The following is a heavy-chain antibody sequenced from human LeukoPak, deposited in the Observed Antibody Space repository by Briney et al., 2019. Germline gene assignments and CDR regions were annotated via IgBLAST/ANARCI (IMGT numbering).Heavy chain of an antibody. V-gene: IGHV3-23*01. CDR1: GFSFSSYA. Sequence: PGGSLRPSCAASGFSFSSYAMSWVRQAPGRGLEWVSAISGSGANTYHADSVKGRFTISRDNAKDTLYLQMNTLRAEDTAVYYCAKRPSAYCFEGGCYFTYWGQGTLVIVSS. J-gene: IGHJ4*02. CDR2: ISGSGANT. D-gene: IGHD2-21*01. CDR3: AKRPSAYCFEGGCYFTY.